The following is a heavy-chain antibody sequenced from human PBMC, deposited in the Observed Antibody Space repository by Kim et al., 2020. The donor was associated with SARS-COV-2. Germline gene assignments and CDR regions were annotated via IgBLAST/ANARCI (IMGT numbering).Heavy chain of an antibody. CDR3: VRDLSGSNYYYGMDV. J-gene: IGHJ6*02. V-gene: IGHV3-13*01. CDR1: GFTFSSHD. Sequence: GGSLRLSCAASGFTFSSHDMHWVRQATGQGLEWVSGIGADGDTYYLGSVRGRFTISRENAKNSLYLQMNSLTVGDTAVYYCVRDLSGSNYYYGMDVWGQGTTVTVSS. CDR2: IGADGDT. D-gene: IGHD1-26*01.